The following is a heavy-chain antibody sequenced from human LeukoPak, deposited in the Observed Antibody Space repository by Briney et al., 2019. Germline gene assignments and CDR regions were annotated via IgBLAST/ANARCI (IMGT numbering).Heavy chain of an antibody. V-gene: IGHV3-23*01. CDR2: ISGSGGST. J-gene: IGHJ4*02. CDR1: GFTFSSYA. D-gene: IGHD3-22*01. CDR3: ARDRVDYYDSSGYYWDY. Sequence: GGSLRLSCAASGFTFSSYAMSWVRQAPGKGLEWVSAISGSGGSTYYADSVKGRFTISRDNSKNTLYLQMNSLRAEDTAVYYCARDRVDYYDSSGYYWDYWGQGTLVTVSS.